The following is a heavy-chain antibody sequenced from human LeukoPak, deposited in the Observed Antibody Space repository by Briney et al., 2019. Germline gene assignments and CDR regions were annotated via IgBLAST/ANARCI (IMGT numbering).Heavy chain of an antibody. CDR1: GYTFAGHY. Sequence: ASVTVSCKASGYTFAGHYMHWVRQAPGQGLEWMGCINPNSGETAYVQKLQGRVTVTRDTSISKAYMELSRLGSDDTAIYYCARGRRYQDSSGYHAFDIWGQGTMVTVSS. V-gene: IGHV1-2*02. J-gene: IGHJ3*02. D-gene: IGHD3-22*01. CDR2: INPNSGET. CDR3: ARGRRYQDSSGYHAFDI.